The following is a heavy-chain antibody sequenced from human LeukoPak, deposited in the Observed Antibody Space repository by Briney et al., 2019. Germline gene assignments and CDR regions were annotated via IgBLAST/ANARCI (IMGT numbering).Heavy chain of an antibody. CDR2: IKSRNDGGTT. Sequence: GGSLRLSCAASGFTFSDAWMSGVRETPGKGLEWVGRIKSRNDGGTTDLAAPVKGRFSISRDDSQSTVYLQMNSLKAEDTGVYFCNHMYSPALVGVDYWGQGTRVTVSS. J-gene: IGHJ4*02. D-gene: IGHD1-26*01. CDR3: NHMYSPALVGVDY. V-gene: IGHV3-15*01. CDR1: GFTFSDAW.